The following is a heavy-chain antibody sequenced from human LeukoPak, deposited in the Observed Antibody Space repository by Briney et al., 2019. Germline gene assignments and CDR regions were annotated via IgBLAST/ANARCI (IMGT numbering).Heavy chain of an antibody. CDR3: AREMEDIVATIPSGSLDY. J-gene: IGHJ4*02. D-gene: IGHD5-12*01. CDR2: ISGDGVST. Sequence: GESLRLSCAASGFMFDDSAMHWVRQAPGKGLEWVSLISGDGVSTFYADSVKGRFTISRDNSKNTLYLQMNSLRAEDTAVYYCAREMEDIVATIPSGSLDYWGQGTLVTVSS. V-gene: IGHV3-43*02. CDR1: GFMFDDSA.